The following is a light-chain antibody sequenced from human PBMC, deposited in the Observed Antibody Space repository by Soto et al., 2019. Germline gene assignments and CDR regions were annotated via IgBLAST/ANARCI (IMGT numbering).Light chain of an antibody. CDR2: WAS. V-gene: IGKV4-1*01. J-gene: IGKJ1*01. Sequence: DIVMTQSPDSLAVSLGERATINCKSSQNVLYSSNNNNYLAWFQQKPGQPPKLLIYWASTRKSGVPDRFSGSGSRTDFTLTISSLQAEDVAVYYCQQYYSTPWTFGQGTKVDIK. CDR1: QNVLYSSNNNNY. CDR3: QQYYSTPWT.